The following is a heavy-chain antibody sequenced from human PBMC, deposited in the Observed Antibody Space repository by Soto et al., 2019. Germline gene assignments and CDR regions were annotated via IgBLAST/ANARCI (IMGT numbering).Heavy chain of an antibody. CDR2: ISYDGSNK. V-gene: IGHV3-30*18. Sequence: PGESLRLSCSASGFTFSSYGMHWVRQAPGKGLEWVAVISYDGSNKYYADSVKGRFTISRDNSKNTLYLQMNSLRAEDTAVYYCAKGLAVGDSRGDSNWSDPWGQGT. J-gene: IGHJ5*02. CDR1: GFTFSSYG. CDR3: AKGLAVGDSRGDSNWSDP. D-gene: IGHD3-22*01.